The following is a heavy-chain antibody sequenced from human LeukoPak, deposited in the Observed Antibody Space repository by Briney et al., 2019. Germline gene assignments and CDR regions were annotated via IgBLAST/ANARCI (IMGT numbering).Heavy chain of an antibody. V-gene: IGHV3-23*01. D-gene: IGHD3-10*01. Sequence: PGGSLRLSCAASGFTFSSYAMSWVRQAPGKGLEWVSAISGSGGSTYYADSAKGRFTISRDNSKNTLYLQMNSLRAEDTAVYYCARDGVSVYGSDDAFDIWGQGTMVTVSS. CDR1: GFTFSSYA. J-gene: IGHJ3*02. CDR2: ISGSGGST. CDR3: ARDGVSVYGSDDAFDI.